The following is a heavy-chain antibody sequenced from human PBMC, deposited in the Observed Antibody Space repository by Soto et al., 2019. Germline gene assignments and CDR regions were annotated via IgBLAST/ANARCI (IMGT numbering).Heavy chain of an antibody. CDR1: SASVSSYS. Sequence: PETLSPTCRVTSASVSSYSWSWIRQSPGKGLEWIGYIPYSGGTNYTPSLRSRVTISVDTSKNQLSLNLTSLTAADTAVYYCARGGTSGSAVFNWCDPWGQGTLVTVSS. J-gene: IGHJ5*02. CDR2: IPYSGGT. CDR3: ARGGTSGSAVFNWCDP. V-gene: IGHV4-59*02. D-gene: IGHD3-10*01.